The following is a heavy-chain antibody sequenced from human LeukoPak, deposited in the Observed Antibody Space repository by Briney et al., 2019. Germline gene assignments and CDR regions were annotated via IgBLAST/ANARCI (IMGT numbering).Heavy chain of an antibody. Sequence: SETLSLTCTVSGGSISSSSYYWSWIRQPPGKGLEWIGYIYYSGSTYYNPSLKSRVTISVDTSKNQFSLKLSSVTAADTAVYYCARNRGSGNYYSLGYWARGTLATVSS. D-gene: IGHD1-26*01. V-gene: IGHV4-30-4*01. J-gene: IGHJ4*02. CDR3: ARNRGSGNYYSLGY. CDR2: IYYSGST. CDR1: GGSISSSSYY.